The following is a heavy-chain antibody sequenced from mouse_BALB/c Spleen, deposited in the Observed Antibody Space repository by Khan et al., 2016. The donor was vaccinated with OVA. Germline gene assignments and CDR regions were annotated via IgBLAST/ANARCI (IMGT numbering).Heavy chain of an antibody. J-gene: IGHJ2*01. Sequence: EVQLQESGPGLLKPSQSLSLTFTVTGYSITSVYAWNWIRHFPGNKLEWMTYLSYSVIPTFSPSLRSRISITRDPSKNQSFLQLNSVTTEDTATYYCVSGRLFLRYPDYFDYWGQGTTVTVSA. CDR3: VSGRLFLRYPDYFDY. CDR1: GYSITSVYA. V-gene: IGHV3-2*02. D-gene: IGHD1-1*01. CDR2: LSYSVIP.